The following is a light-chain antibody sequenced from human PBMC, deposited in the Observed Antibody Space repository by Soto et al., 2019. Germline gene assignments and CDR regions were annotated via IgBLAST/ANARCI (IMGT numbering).Light chain of an antibody. J-gene: IGKJ1*01. V-gene: IGKV3-20*01. CDR2: GAS. CDR1: QSVSSSS. Sequence: EIVLTQSPDILSLSPGERATLSCRASQSVSSSSLVWYQQQPGQAPRLLIYGASNRATGIPDRFSGSGSGTDFTLTISRLETEDFAVYYCQQYTRPLWTFGQGTKVEFK. CDR3: QQYTRPLWT.